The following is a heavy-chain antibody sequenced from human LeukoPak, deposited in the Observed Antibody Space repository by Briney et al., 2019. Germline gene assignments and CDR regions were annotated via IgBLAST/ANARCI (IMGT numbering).Heavy chain of an antibody. V-gene: IGHV5-51*01. CDR2: IYNGYSDT. Sequence: GESLKISCKASGYTFTSYWIAWVRQKLGKGLEWMGVIYNGYSDTRYSPSLQGHVNISADKSISTAFLQWSSLEAWDTAMYYCARTNYYETSGWAAGLSPFDMWGRGTMVTVSS. J-gene: IGHJ3*02. CDR3: ARTNYYETSGWAAGLSPFDM. CDR1: GYTFTSYW. D-gene: IGHD3-22*01.